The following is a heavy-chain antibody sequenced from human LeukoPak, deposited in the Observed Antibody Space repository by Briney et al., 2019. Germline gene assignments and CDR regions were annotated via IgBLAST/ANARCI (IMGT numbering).Heavy chain of an antibody. D-gene: IGHD3-22*01. CDR2: INPNSGGT. Sequence: ASVKVSCKASGYTFTGYYMHWVRQAPGQGLEWMGWINPNSGGTNYAQKFQGRVTMTRDTSISTAYMELSRLRSDDTAVYYCARNYYDSSGYIYYYYYHYMDVWGKGTTVTVSS. J-gene: IGHJ6*03. CDR3: ARNYYDSSGYIYYYYYHYMDV. CDR1: GYTFTGYY. V-gene: IGHV1-2*02.